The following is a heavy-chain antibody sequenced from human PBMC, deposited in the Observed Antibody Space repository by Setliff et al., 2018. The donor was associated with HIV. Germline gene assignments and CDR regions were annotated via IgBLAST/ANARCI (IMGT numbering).Heavy chain of an antibody. CDR3: ARETDVSTSWFGGYYFDF. J-gene: IGHJ4*02. CDR2: INHRGDT. Sequence: SETLSLTCAVYGGSFSGYYWTWIRQPPGKGLEWIGDINHRGDTKYNPSLRSRVIISVDKSKNQFSLKLISLTAADTAKYFCARETDVSTSWFGGYYFDFWGQGTVVTVSS. V-gene: IGHV4-34*01. D-gene: IGHD3-3*01. CDR1: GGSFSGYY.